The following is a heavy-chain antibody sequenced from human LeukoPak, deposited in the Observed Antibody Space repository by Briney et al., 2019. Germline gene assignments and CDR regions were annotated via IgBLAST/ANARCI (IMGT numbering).Heavy chain of an antibody. CDR1: GYTFTSYD. V-gene: IGHV1-8*03. D-gene: IGHD6-13*01. Sequence: ASVKVSCKASGYTFTSYDINWVRQATGQGLEWMGWMNPNSGNTGYAQKFQGRVTITRNTSISTAYMELSSLRSEDTAVYYCARRGIAAAGLDYWGQGTLVTVSS. CDR2: MNPNSGNT. J-gene: IGHJ4*02. CDR3: ARRGIAAAGLDY.